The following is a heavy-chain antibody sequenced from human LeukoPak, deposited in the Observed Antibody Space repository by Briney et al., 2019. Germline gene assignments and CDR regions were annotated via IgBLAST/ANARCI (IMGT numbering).Heavy chain of an antibody. D-gene: IGHD4-17*01. Sequence: SQTLSLTCTVSGGSISSGSYHWSWIRQPAGKGLEWIGRIYTSGSTNYNPSLKSQVTISVDTSKNQFSLKLSSVAAADTAVYYCAREITVTTCNLWTSEGRFDPWGQGTLVTVSS. CDR2: IYTSGST. CDR1: GGSISSGSYH. CDR3: AREITVTTCNLWTSEGRFDP. V-gene: IGHV4-61*02. J-gene: IGHJ5*02.